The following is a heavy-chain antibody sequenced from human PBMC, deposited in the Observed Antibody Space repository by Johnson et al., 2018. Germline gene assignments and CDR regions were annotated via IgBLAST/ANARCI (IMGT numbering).Heavy chain of an antibody. CDR3: AREPHSSGTFDGMDV. V-gene: IGHV3-30*03. CDR1: GFTFSSYG. CDR2: ISYDGSYK. J-gene: IGHJ6*02. D-gene: IGHD5-18*01. Sequence: QVQLVQSGGGVVQPGRSLRLSCAASGFTFSSYGMHWVRQAPGKGLEWVAVISYDGSYKYYADSVKGRFTISRDNSKNTLYLQMNGLRDEDTAVYYCAREPHSSGTFDGMDVWGQGTTVTVSS.